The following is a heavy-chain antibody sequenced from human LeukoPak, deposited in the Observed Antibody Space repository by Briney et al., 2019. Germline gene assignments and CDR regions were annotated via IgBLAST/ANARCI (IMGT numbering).Heavy chain of an antibody. CDR2: MNPSSGNT. Sequence: GASVKVSCKTSGYTFSSYDINWVRQATGQGLEWMGWMNPSSGNTGYAQKFQGRVTMTRNTSITTAYMELSSPRSEDTAVYYCARGTIAVAGYFDYWGQGTLVTVSS. V-gene: IGHV1-8*01. D-gene: IGHD6-19*01. CDR3: ARGTIAVAGYFDY. J-gene: IGHJ4*02. CDR1: GYTFSSYD.